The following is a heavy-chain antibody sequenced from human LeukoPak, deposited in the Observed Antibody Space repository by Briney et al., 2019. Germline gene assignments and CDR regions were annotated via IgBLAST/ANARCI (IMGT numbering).Heavy chain of an antibody. Sequence: ETLSLTCTVAGGSISSYYWSWIRQPAGKGLEWIGRVYTSGSTNYNPSLKSGVTISVDKSKNQFSLMLSSVTAADTAVYYCARVSYDGRGALFDYWGQGTLVTV. CDR1: GGSISSYY. D-gene: IGHD1-26*01. V-gene: IGHV4-4*07. CDR3: ARVSYDGRGALFDY. CDR2: VYTSGST. J-gene: IGHJ4*02.